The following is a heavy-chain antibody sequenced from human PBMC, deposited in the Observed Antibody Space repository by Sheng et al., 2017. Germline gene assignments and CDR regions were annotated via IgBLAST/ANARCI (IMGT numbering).Heavy chain of an antibody. J-gene: IGHJ4*02. V-gene: IGHV4-34*01. CDR3: ARVKGVRWLHSRPFDY. CDR1: GGSFSGYY. D-gene: IGHD5-12*01. Sequence: QVQLQQWGAGLLKPSETLSLTCAVYGGSFSGYYWSWIRQPPGKGLEWIGEINHSGSTNYNPSLKSRVTISVDTSKNQFSLKLSSVTAADTAVYYCARVKGVRWLHSRPFDYWGQGTLVTVSS. CDR2: INHSGST.